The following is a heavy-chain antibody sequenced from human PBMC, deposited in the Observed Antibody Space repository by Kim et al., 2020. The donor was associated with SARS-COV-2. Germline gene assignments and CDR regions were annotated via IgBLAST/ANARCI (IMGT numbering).Heavy chain of an antibody. CDR3: AQGRYDYGDYGYFGY. J-gene: IGHJ4*02. D-gene: IGHD4-17*01. V-gene: IGHV1-69*06. CDR1: GGTFSSYA. CDR2: IIPIFGTA. Sequence: SVKVSCKASGGTFSSYAISWVRQAPGQGLEWMGGIIPIFGTANYAQKFQGRVTITADKSTSTAYMELSSLRSEDTAVYYCAQGRYDYGDYGYFGYWGQGTLVTVSS.